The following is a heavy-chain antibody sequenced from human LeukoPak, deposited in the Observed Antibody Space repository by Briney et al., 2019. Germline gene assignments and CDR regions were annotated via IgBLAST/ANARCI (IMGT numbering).Heavy chain of an antibody. CDR1: GGSISSSSYY. CDR3: AHGSWYSPPDY. D-gene: IGHD6-13*01. J-gene: IGHJ4*02. V-gene: IGHV4-39*01. Sequence: PSETVSLTCTVSGGSISSSSYYWGWIRQPPGKGLEWIGSIYYSGSTYYNPSLKSRVTISVDTSKNQFSLKLSSVTAADTAVYYCAHGSWYSPPDYWGPGTLVTVS. CDR2: IYYSGST.